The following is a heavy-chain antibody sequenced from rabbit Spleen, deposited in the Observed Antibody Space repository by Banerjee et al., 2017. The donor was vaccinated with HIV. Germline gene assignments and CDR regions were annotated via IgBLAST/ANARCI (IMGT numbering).Heavy chain of an antibody. J-gene: IGHJ4*01. CDR1: GFDFSNNA. CDR2: IVTGSGNT. D-gene: IGHD1-1*01. CDR3: ARDGDDGGNYYFNL. Sequence: QSLEESGGDLVKPGASLTLTCTASGFDFSNNAINWVRQAPGKGLELIACIVTGSGNTYYASWAKGRFTISKTSSTTVTLQMTSLTAADTATYFCARDGDDGGNYYFNLWGPRTLVTVS. V-gene: IGHV1S40*01.